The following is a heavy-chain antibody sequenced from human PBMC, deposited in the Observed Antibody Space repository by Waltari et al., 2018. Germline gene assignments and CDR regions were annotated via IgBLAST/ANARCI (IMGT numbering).Heavy chain of an antibody. Sequence: EVQLVESGGGLVQPGGSLRLSCAASGFTFSNFWMSWARQAPGKGLEWVANINQDGSGEYYVDSVKGRFTISRDNAKNSLYLQMNGLRAEDTAVYYCQRGDYWGQGTLVTVSS. J-gene: IGHJ4*02. CDR2: INQDGSGE. CDR1: GFTFSNFW. CDR3: QRGDY. V-gene: IGHV3-7*04.